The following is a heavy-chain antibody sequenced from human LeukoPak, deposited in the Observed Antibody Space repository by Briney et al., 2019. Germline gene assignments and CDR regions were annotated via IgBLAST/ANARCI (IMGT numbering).Heavy chain of an antibody. D-gene: IGHD2-2*01. Sequence: SVKVSCKASGHTFSNYVISWVRQAPGQGLEWMGRIIPIFASTTSAQKFQGRVTISADTSMNTVYLELSNLTSEDTAVYYCARSTRCSSTSCYYFDPRGQGTPVTVSS. CDR1: GHTFSNYV. J-gene: IGHJ5*02. CDR2: IIPIFAST. V-gene: IGHV1-69*06. CDR3: ARSTRCSSTSCYYFDP.